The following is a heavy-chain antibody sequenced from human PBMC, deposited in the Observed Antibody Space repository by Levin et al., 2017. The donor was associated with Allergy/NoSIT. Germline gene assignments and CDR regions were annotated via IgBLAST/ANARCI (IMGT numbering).Heavy chain of an antibody. CDR2: ISSSGSTI. CDR1: GFTFSSYE. Sequence: LSLTCAASGFTFSSYEMNWVRQAPGKGLEWVSYISSSGSTIYYADSVKGRFTISRDNAMNSLYLQMNSLRAEDTAVYYCARQLGNFWSGYNYFDYWGQGTLVTVSS. D-gene: IGHD3-3*01. V-gene: IGHV3-48*03. J-gene: IGHJ4*02. CDR3: ARQLGNFWSGYNYFDY.